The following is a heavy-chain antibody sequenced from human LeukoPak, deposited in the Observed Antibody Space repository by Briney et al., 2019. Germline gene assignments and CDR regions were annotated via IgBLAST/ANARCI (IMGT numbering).Heavy chain of an antibody. J-gene: IGHJ4*02. V-gene: IGHV3-30*04. Sequence: GGSLRLSCAASGFTFSSYAMHWVRQAPGKGLEWVAVISYDGSNKYYADSVKGRFTISRDNSKNTLYLQMNSLRAEDTAVYYCAKDLNYDSSGYSYWGQGTLVTVSS. CDR1: GFTFSSYA. D-gene: IGHD3-22*01. CDR2: ISYDGSNK. CDR3: AKDLNYDSSGYSY.